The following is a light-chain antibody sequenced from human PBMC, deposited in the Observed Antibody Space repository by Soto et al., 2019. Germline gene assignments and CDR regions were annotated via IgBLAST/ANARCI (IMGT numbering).Light chain of an antibody. Sequence: QSVLTQPPSASGTPGQRVTNSCSGSSSNIGSNTVNWYQQLPGTAPKLLIYSNNQRPSGVPDRFSGSKSGTSASLAISGLQSEDEADYYCAAWDDSLNASYVFGTGTKVTVL. CDR1: SSNIGSNT. J-gene: IGLJ1*01. CDR3: AAWDDSLNASYV. V-gene: IGLV1-44*01. CDR2: SNN.